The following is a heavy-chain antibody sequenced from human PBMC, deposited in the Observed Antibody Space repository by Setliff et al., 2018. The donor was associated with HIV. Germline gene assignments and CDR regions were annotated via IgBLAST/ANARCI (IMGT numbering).Heavy chain of an antibody. Sequence: GASVKVSCKGSGYTFTDYYLHWVQQAPGKGPEWMGRVDPEGGETRYAEKFQGRVTMTADTSTDTAYMELSSVRSEATAVYYCATEGPPPRTSNFEYWGQGTLVTVSS. J-gene: IGHJ4*02. V-gene: IGHV1-69-2*01. CDR2: VDPEGGET. D-gene: IGHD1-1*01. CDR3: ATEGPPPRTSNFEY. CDR1: GYTFTDYY.